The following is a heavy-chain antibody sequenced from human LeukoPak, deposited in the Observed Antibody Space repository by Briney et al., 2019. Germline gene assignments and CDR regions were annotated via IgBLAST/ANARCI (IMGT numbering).Heavy chain of an antibody. D-gene: IGHD4-17*01. Sequence: GASVKVSCKASGYTFTSYYMHWVRQAPGQGLEWMGIINPSGGSTSYAQKFQGRVTMTRDTSTSTVYMELSSLRSEDTAVYYCARGDTVTTGENWFDPWGQGTLVTVSP. V-gene: IGHV1-46*01. CDR3: ARGDTVTTGENWFDP. J-gene: IGHJ5*02. CDR2: INPSGGST. CDR1: GYTFTSYY.